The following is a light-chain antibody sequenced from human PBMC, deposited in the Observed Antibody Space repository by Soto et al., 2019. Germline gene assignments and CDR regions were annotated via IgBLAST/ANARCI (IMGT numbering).Light chain of an antibody. CDR3: SSYTSSSTRV. Sequence: QSALTQPASVSGSPGQSITISCTGTSSDVGGYNYVSWYQQHPGKAPKLMIYEVSNRPSGVSNRFSGSKSGNTASLTISGPQAEDEADYYCSSYTSSSTRVFGGETQRAVL. J-gene: IGLJ3*02. CDR2: EVS. CDR1: SSDVGGYNY. V-gene: IGLV2-14*01.